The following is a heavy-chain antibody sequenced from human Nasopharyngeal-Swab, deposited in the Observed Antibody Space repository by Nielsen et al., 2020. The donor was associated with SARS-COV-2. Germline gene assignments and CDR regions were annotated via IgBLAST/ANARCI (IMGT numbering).Heavy chain of an antibody. CDR2: IIPIFGTA. D-gene: IGHD4-23*01. V-gene: IGHV1-69*13. Sequence: SVKVSCKASGGTFSSYAISWVRQAPGQGLEWMGGIIPIFGTANYAQKFQGRVTITADESTSTAYMELSSLRSEDTAVYYCARAGGGNSRIGYYYYYMDVWGKGTTVTVSS. CDR3: ARAGGGNSRIGYYYYYMDV. CDR1: GGTFSSYA. J-gene: IGHJ6*03.